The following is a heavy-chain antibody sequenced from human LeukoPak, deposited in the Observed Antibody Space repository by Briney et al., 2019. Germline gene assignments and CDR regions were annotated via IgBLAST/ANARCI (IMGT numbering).Heavy chain of an antibody. Sequence: GGSLRLPCAASGFSFDDYGMSWVRQVPGKGLEWVTGINWNGDRTSYVDSVKGRFTIPTDNAKNSLHLQMNSLRVEDTAFYYCTRKGVSGSSLRQFFDYWGQGTLVAVTS. CDR2: INWNGDRT. CDR1: GFSFDDYG. CDR3: TRKGVSGSSLRQFFDY. V-gene: IGHV3-20*04. J-gene: IGHJ4*02. D-gene: IGHD2-15*01.